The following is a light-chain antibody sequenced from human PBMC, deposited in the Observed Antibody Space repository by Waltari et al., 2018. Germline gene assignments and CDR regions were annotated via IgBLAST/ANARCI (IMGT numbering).Light chain of an antibody. J-gene: IGKJ2*01. Sequence: DIQMTQSPSTLSASVGDRVTITCRASQSISSWLAWYQQKPGKAPKLLIYKASSVESGVPSRFSGSGYGTECTLTISSLQPDDFATYYCQQYNSYSYTFGQGTKLEIK. CDR1: QSISSW. CDR3: QQYNSYSYT. V-gene: IGKV1-5*03. CDR2: KAS.